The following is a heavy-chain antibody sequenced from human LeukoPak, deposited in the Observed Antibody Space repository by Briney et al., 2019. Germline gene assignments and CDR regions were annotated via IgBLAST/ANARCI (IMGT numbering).Heavy chain of an antibody. V-gene: IGHV3-30*18. CDR1: GFTFSSYG. D-gene: IGHD6-19*01. CDR3: AKDGGQQWLTNYYSYGMDV. Sequence: QPGGSLRLSCAASGFTFSSYGMHWVRQAPGKGLEWVAVISYDGSNKYYADSVKGRFTISRDNSKNTLYLQMNSLRAEDTAVYYCAKDGGQQWLTNYYSYGMDVWGQGTTVIVSS. CDR2: ISYDGSNK. J-gene: IGHJ6*02.